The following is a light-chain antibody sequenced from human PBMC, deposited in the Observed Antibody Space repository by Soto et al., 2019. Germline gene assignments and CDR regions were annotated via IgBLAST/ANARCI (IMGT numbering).Light chain of an antibody. CDR3: QQYGSSPWK. V-gene: IGKV3-20*01. CDR2: GAS. CDR1: QSVSSSY. Sequence: EIVLTQSPGTLSLSPGERATLSCRASQSVSSSYLAWYQQKPGQAPRPLIYGASSRAIGITDRFSGSGSGTDFTLTISRLEPEDFAVYYCQQYGSSPWKFGQGTKVEIQ. J-gene: IGKJ1*01.